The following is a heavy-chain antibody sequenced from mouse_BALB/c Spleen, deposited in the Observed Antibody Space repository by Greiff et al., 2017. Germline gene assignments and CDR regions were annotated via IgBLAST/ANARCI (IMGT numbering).Heavy chain of an antibody. D-gene: IGHD2-4*01. Sequence: DVMLVESGGGLVKPGGSLKLSCAASGFTFSSYAMSWVRQTPEKRLEWVASISSGGSTYYPDSVKGRFTISRDNARNILYLQMSSLRSEDTAMYYCARARYDYGSFDYWGQGTTLTVSS. J-gene: IGHJ2*01. CDR1: GFTFSSYA. V-gene: IGHV5-6-5*01. CDR3: ARARYDYGSFDY. CDR2: ISSGGST.